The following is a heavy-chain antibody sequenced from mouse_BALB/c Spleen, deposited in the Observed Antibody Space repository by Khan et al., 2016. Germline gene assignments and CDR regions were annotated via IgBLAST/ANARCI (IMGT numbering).Heavy chain of an antibody. Sequence: EVQLLESGGGLVQPGGSLKLSCAASGFDFSRYWMSWVRMAPGKGLEWIGEINPDSSTINYTPSLKDTFIISRDHAKNTLYPPMSKVRSEDTALCYCASTFWYIDVWGAGTTVTVSS. J-gene: IGHJ1*01. CDR3: ASTFWYIDV. CDR1: GFDFSRYW. CDR2: INPDSSTI. V-gene: IGHV4-1*02.